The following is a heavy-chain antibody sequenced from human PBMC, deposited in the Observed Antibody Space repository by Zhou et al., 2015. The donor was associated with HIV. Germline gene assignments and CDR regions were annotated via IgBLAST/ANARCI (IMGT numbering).Heavy chain of an antibody. Sequence: VQLVESGGGLVKPGGSLRLSCAASGFSFSNFWMHWVRQAPGKGLVWVSRLKTDGSITNYAGSVKGRFTISRDNAKNTLYLQMNNLRAEDTAVYYCARPIVGANAFDLWGQGTMVTVS. CDR1: GFSFSNFW. CDR2: LKTDGSIT. D-gene: IGHD1-26*01. J-gene: IGHJ3*01. CDR3: ARPIVGANAFDL. V-gene: IGHV3-74*02.